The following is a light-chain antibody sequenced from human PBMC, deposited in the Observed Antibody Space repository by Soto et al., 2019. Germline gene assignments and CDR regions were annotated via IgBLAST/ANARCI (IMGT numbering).Light chain of an antibody. Sequence: EIVLRQSPGTLSLSPGERATLFCRTSQSVSSNSLAWYQQKPGQAPRLLIYGASSRASGIQDRFSGSGSGTDFTLTISRLEPEDFAVYYCQQCDTSRTWTFGQGTKVDIK. CDR1: QSVSSNS. J-gene: IGKJ1*01. CDR3: QQCDTSRTWT. V-gene: IGKV3-20*01. CDR2: GAS.